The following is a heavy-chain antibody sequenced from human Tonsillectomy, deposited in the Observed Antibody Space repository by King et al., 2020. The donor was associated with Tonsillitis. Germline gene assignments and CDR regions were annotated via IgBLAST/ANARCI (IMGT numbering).Heavy chain of an antibody. V-gene: IGHV3-33*08. CDR2: IWFDGSNN. CDR3: ARGGGIRRPDAFDI. J-gene: IGHJ3*02. D-gene: IGHD6-13*01. Sequence: VQLVESGGGVVQPGRSLRLSCAASGFTFSSYGMHWVRQAPGKGLEWVAVIWFDGSNNYYADSVKGRFTISRDNSKNTLYLQMNSLRAEDTAVYYCARGGGIRRPDAFDIWGQGTMVTVSS. CDR1: GFTFSSYG.